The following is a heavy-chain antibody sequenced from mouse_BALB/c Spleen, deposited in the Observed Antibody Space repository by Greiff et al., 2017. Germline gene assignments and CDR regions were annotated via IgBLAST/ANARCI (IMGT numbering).Heavy chain of an antibody. J-gene: IGHJ3*01. V-gene: IGHV1-12*01. CDR2: IYPGNGDT. Sequence: QVQLQQPGAELVKPGASVKMSCKASGYTFTSYNMHWVKQTPGQGLEWIGAIYPGNGDTSYNQKFKGKATLSADKSSSTAYMQLSSLTSEDSAVYYCAREEYYGRKGCFAYWGQGTLVTVSA. D-gene: IGHD1-1*01. CDR1: GYTFTSYN. CDR3: AREEYYGRKGCFAY.